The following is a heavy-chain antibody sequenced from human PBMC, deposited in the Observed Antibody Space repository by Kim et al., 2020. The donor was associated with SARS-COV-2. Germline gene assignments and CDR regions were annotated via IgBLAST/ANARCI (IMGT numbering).Heavy chain of an antibody. CDR1: GGSFSGYY. V-gene: IGHV4-34*01. D-gene: IGHD3-3*01. CDR3: ASGNYDFWSGYKSGMDV. J-gene: IGHJ6*02. CDR2: INHSGST. Sequence: SETLSLTCAVYGGSFSGYYWSWIRQPPGKGLEWIGEINHSGSTNYNPSLKSRVTISVDTSKNQFSLKLSSVTAADTAVYYCASGNYDFWSGYKSGMDVWGQGTTVTVSS.